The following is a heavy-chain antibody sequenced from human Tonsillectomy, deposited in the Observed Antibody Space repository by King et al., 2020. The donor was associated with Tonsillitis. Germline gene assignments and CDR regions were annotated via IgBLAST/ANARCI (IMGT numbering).Heavy chain of an antibody. D-gene: IGHD6-13*01. V-gene: IGHV4-61*02. CDR3: ARVMSWYENWFDP. Sequence: QLQESGPGLVKPSQTLSLSCTVSGDSIDSGSHYWGWIRPPAGKGLEFIGRIFSSGNTNYNPSLKSRVTMSLDTSKNQFSLKLTSVTAADTAVYYCARVMSWYENWFDPWGQGTLVTVSS. CDR1: GDSIDSGSHY. CDR2: IFSSGNT. J-gene: IGHJ5*02.